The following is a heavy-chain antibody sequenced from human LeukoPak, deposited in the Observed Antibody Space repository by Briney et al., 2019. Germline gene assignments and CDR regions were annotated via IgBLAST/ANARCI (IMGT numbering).Heavy chain of an antibody. CDR1: GGSISSSSYY. Sequence: PSETLSLTCTVSGGSISSSSYYWGWIRQPPGKGLEWIRSIYYSGSTYYNPSLKSRVTISVDTSKNQFSLKLSSVTAADTAVYYCARSPGHPSLFDYWGQGTLVTVSS. J-gene: IGHJ4*02. CDR3: ARSPGHPSLFDY. CDR2: IYYSGST. D-gene: IGHD1-14*01. V-gene: IGHV4-39*01.